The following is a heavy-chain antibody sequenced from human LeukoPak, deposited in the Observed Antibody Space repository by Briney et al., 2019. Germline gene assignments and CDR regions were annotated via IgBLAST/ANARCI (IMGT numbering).Heavy chain of an antibody. D-gene: IGHD5-24*01. J-gene: IGHJ5*02. CDR1: RFTFCRYE. Sequence: GMSLRLSCAAARFTFCRYEMHWLPHAPGKGLVWGLHVKTDGSSKHYADSVKGRFTTSRDNAKNTLYLQMNSLRGEDTAVYYCTRERDLKAQSGDDRWGQAMVVTVSS. V-gene: IGHV3-74*01. CDR3: TRERDLKAQSGDDR. CDR2: VKTDGSSK.